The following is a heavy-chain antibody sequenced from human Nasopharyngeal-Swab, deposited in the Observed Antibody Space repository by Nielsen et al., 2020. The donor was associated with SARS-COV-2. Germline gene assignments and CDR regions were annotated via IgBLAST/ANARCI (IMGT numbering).Heavy chain of an antibody. Sequence: SETLSLTCAVYGGSFSGYYWRWIRQPPGKGLEWIGEINHSGSTNYNPSLKSRVTISVDTSKNQFSLKLSSVTAADTAVYYCARVHLYYYGSGSYDYWGQGTLVTVSS. CDR3: ARVHLYYYGSGSYDY. CDR1: GGSFSGYY. CDR2: INHSGST. J-gene: IGHJ4*02. D-gene: IGHD3-10*01. V-gene: IGHV4-34*01.